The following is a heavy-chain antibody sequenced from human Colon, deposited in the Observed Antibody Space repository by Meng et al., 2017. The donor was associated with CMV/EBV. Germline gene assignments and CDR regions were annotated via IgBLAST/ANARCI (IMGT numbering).Heavy chain of an antibody. CDR3: AYTIFGVEIYYYGMDV. D-gene: IGHD3-3*01. CDR2: ISGSGGST. V-gene: IGHV3-23*01. J-gene: IGHJ6*02. CDR1: GFTFSSYA. Sequence: GESLKISCAASGFTFSSYAMSWVRQAPGKGLEWVSAISGSGGSTYYADSVKGRFTISRDNSKNTLYLQMNSLRAEDTAVYYCAYTIFGVEIYYYGMDVWGQGTTVTVSS.